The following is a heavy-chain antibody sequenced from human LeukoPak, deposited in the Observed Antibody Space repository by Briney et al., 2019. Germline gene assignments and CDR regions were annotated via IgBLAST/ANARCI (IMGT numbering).Heavy chain of an antibody. CDR1: GFTFSSYV. Sequence: GGSLRLSCAASGFTFSSYVMYWVRQAPGKGLEWVSSISSSNSYIYYADSVKGRFTISRDNAKNSLYLQMNSLRAEDTAVYYCARAESYYFDYWGQGTLVTVSS. V-gene: IGHV3-21*01. CDR2: ISSSNSYI. D-gene: IGHD1-14*01. CDR3: ARAESYYFDY. J-gene: IGHJ4*02.